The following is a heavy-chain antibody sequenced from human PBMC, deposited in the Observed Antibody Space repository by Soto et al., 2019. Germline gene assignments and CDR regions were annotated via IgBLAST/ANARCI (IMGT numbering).Heavy chain of an antibody. CDR1: GYTFTSYA. V-gene: IGHV1-3*01. D-gene: IGHD6-19*01. J-gene: IGHJ4*02. CDR2: INAGNGNT. Sequence: EASVKVSCKASGYTFTSYAMHWVRQAPGQRLEWMGWINAGNGNTKYSQKFQGRVTITRDTSASTAYMELSSLRSEDTAAYYCARARYSSGWYGDYWGQGTLVTVSS. CDR3: ARARYSSGWYGDY.